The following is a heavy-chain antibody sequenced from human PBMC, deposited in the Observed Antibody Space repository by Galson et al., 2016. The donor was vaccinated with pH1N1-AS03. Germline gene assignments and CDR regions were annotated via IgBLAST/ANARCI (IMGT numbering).Heavy chain of an antibody. CDR3: ARDPNYNYDYHVDN. CDR1: GYRFPSYN. Sequence: SVKVSCKASGYRFPSYNVHWPRQARGQGLEWTEWVNPDTGDTTYAQNFQGRVTLTRATSINTAYMELRRLKSDDTAIDYCARDPNYNYDYHVDNWAQGTLITVSS. V-gene: IGHV1-2*02. J-gene: IGHJ4*02. CDR2: VNPDTGDT. D-gene: IGHD5-24*01.